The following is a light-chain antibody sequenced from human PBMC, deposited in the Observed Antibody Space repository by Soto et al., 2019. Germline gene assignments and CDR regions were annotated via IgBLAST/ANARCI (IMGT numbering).Light chain of an antibody. J-gene: IGKJ3*01. V-gene: IGKV3-20*01. CDR2: GAS. CDR3: QQYGSAYI. Sequence: EIVLTQSPGTLSLSPGERATLSCRASQSVNNNYLAWYQQKPGQPPRLLIYGASSRAIGIPDRFSGGESGTYFTLPVIILEPEDFAVYYCQQYGSAYIVGPGTKVDIK. CDR1: QSVNNNY.